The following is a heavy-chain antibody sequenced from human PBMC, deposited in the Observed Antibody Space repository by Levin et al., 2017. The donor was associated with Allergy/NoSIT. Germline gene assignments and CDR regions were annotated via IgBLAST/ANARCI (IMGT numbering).Heavy chain of an antibody. CDR2: IYSGGST. CDR3: ARFDYLNWGIDY. CDR1: GFTVSSNY. D-gene: IGHD7-27*01. J-gene: IGHJ4*02. V-gene: IGHV3-53*01. Sequence: LSLTCAASGFTVSSNYMSWVRQAPGKGLEWVSVIYSGGSTYYADSVKGRFTISRDNSKNTLYLQMNSLRAEDTAVYYCARFDYLNWGIDYWGQGTLVTVSS.